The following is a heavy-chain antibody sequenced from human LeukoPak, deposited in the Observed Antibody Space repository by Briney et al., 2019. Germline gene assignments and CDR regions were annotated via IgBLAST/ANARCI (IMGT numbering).Heavy chain of an antibody. V-gene: IGHV4-34*01. J-gene: IGHJ6*02. D-gene: IGHD4-11*01. Sequence: SETLSLTCAVYGGSFSGYYWSWIRQPPGKGLEWIGEINHSGSTNYNPSLKSRVTISVDTSKNQFSLKLSSVTAADTAVYYCASMTTVANYYYYYGMDVWGQGTTVTVSS. CDR2: INHSGST. CDR1: GGSFSGYY. CDR3: ASMTTVANYYYYYGMDV.